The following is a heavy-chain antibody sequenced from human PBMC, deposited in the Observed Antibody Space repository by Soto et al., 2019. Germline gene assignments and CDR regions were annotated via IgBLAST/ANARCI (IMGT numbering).Heavy chain of an antibody. CDR2: ISYDGSIR. V-gene: IGHV3-30*18. D-gene: IGHD3-16*01. CDR1: GFTFSNYG. J-gene: IGHJ4*02. Sequence: QVQLVEPGGGVVQPGRSLRLSCAASGFTFSNYGMHWVRQAPGKGLERVAVISYDGSIREYADSLKDQFTISKENSKNSLYLQMESLRAEDTAVYYCAKEREEWLVWVLPAGYWGQGTLVTVSS. CDR3: AKEREEWLVWVLPAGY.